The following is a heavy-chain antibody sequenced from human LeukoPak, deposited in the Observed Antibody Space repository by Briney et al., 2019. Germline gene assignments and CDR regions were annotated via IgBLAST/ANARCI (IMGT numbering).Heavy chain of an antibody. J-gene: IGHJ4*02. CDR3: AKDYCSSTSCYTDY. CDR1: GFTFSSYG. CDR2: IRYDGSNK. V-gene: IGHV3-30*02. D-gene: IGHD2-2*02. Sequence: GGSLRLSCAASGFTFSSYGMLWVPHAPGKGLEWVAFIRYDGSNKYYADSAKGRFTISRDNSKNTLYLQMNSLRAEDTAVYYCAKDYCSSTSCYTDYWGQGTLVTVS.